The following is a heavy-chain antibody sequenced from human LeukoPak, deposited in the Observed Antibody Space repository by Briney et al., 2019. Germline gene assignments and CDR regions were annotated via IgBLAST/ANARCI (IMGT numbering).Heavy chain of an antibody. D-gene: IGHD3-9*01. V-gene: IGHV3-21*01. Sequence: PGGSLRLSCAASGFTFSSYSMNWVRQAPGKGLEWVSSISSSSSYIYYADPVKGRFIISRDNAKNSLYLQMNSLRAEDTAVYYCARYHDILTGLDYWGQGTLVTVSS. CDR3: ARYHDILTGLDY. CDR2: ISSSSSYI. J-gene: IGHJ4*02. CDR1: GFTFSSYS.